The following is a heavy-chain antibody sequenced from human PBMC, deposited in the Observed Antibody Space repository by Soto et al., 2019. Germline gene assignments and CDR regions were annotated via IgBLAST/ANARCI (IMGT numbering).Heavy chain of an antibody. Sequence: GGSLRLSCAASGFTFRSYGMHWVRQAPGKGLEWVAIISYDGSNYYHADSVKGRFTISRDNSKTTLYLQMNSLRAEDTAVYYCAKGYSGTGGMDVWGQGTTVTVSS. D-gene: IGHD5-12*01. CDR3: AKGYSGTGGMDV. J-gene: IGHJ6*02. CDR1: GFTFRSYG. V-gene: IGHV3-30*18. CDR2: ISYDGSNY.